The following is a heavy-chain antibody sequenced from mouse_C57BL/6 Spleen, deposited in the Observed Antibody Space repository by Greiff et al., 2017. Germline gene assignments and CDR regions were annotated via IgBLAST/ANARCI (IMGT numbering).Heavy chain of an antibody. CDR2: IYPRSGNT. CDR1: GYTFTSYG. V-gene: IGHV1-81*01. D-gene: IGHD1-1*01. CDR3: ARVDYYGSSGYFDV. Sequence: VQLQESGAELARPGASVKLSCKASGYTFTSYGISWVKQRTGQGLEWIGEIYPRSGNTYYNEKFKGKATLPADKSSSTAYMELRSLTSEDSAVYFCARVDYYGSSGYFDVWGTGTTVTVSS. J-gene: IGHJ1*03.